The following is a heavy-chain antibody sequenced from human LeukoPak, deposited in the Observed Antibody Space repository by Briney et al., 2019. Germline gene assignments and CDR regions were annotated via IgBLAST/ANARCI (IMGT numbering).Heavy chain of an antibody. Sequence: PGGSLRLSCAASGFTFSSYAMSWVRQAPGKGLEWVSAISGSGGSTYYADSVKGRFTISRDNSKNTLYLQMSSLRAEDTAVYYCAKDPYSSSWTHYFDYWGQGTLVTVSS. CDR2: ISGSGGST. J-gene: IGHJ4*02. CDR1: GFTFSSYA. CDR3: AKDPYSSSWTHYFDY. D-gene: IGHD6-13*01. V-gene: IGHV3-23*01.